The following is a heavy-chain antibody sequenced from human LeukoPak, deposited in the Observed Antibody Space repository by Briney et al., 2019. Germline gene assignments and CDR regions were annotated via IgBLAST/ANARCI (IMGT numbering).Heavy chain of an antibody. Sequence: GGSLRLSCGAWGFTFSSYWMHWVRQAPGKGVVWVSRMSTDGSSTNSADCVKGRFTISRDNAKNTVYVQMNSLRAEDTAVYYCVREYSSSSGRAFDIWGQGTMVTVSP. CDR2: MSTDGSST. CDR3: VREYSSSSGRAFDI. CDR1: GFTFSSYW. J-gene: IGHJ3*02. D-gene: IGHD6-6*01. V-gene: IGHV3-74*01.